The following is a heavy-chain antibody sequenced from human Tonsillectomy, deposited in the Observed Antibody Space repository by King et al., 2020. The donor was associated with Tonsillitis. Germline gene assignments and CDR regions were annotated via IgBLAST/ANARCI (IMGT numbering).Heavy chain of an antibody. CDR1: GGSISSSYYY. J-gene: IGHJ3*02. Sequence: VQLQESGPGLVKPSETLSLTCTVSGGSISSSYYYWGWIRQPPGKGLEWIGSIYYSGGTYYNPSLKSRVTVSVDTSKNQFSLRLGSVTAADTAVYYCARQYYDYLWGSYGDAFDIWGQGTMVTVSS. CDR2: IYYSGGT. D-gene: IGHD3-16*01. CDR3: ARQYYDYLWGSYGDAFDI. V-gene: IGHV4-39*01.